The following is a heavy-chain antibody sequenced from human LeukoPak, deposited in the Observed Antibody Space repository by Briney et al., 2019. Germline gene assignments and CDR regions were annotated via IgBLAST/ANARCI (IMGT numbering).Heavy chain of an antibody. D-gene: IGHD3-10*01. J-gene: IGHJ4*02. V-gene: IGHV3-23*01. Sequence: GGSLRLFCAASGFTFSSYAMSWVRQAPGKGLEWVSAISGSGGSTYYADSVKGRFTISRDNSKNTLYLQVNSLRAEDTAVYYCARLGSGSYLVYWGQGTLVTVSS. CDR1: GFTFSSYA. CDR3: ARLGSGSYLVY. CDR2: ISGSGGST.